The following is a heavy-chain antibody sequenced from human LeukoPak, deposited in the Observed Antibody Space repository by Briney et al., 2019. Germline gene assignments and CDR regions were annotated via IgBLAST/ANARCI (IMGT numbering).Heavy chain of an antibody. D-gene: IGHD3-22*01. CDR3: ARVPIRRHYESTGYYFEHL. V-gene: IGHV1-2*02. J-gene: IGHJ4*02. CDR2: INPNSGGA. Sequence: ASVKVSCNASGYTFTCYDMHWVRQAPGQGLEWMGWINPNSGGANYAQKLQCRVTMTRHTSISTAYMELSRLRSDDTAVYYCARVPIRRHYESTGYYFEHLWAQGTLVSVFS. CDR1: GYTFTCYD.